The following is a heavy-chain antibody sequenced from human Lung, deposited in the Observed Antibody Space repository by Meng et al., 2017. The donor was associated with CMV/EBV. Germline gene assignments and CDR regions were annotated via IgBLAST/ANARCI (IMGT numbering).Heavy chain of an antibody. CDR1: GGSFSGYY. CDR3: ARGRPKAVPAGGYFDY. V-gene: IGHV4-34*01. Sequence: SQXXSLTXAVYGGSFSGYYWSWIRQPPGKGLEWIGEINHSGSTNYNPSLKSRVTISVDTSKNQFSLKLSSVTAADTAVYYCARGRPKAVPAGGYFDYWGQGXLVTVSS. D-gene: IGHD2-2*01. J-gene: IGHJ4*02. CDR2: INHSGST.